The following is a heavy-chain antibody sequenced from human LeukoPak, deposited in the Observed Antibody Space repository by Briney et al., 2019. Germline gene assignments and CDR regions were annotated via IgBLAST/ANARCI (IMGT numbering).Heavy chain of an antibody. V-gene: IGHV3-30-3*01. D-gene: IGHD6-13*01. J-gene: IGHJ4*02. CDR2: ISYDGGNK. Sequence: PGGSLRLSCAASGFTFSSYAMHWVRQAPGKGLEWVAVISYDGGNKYYADSVKGRFTISRDNSKNTLYLQMNSLRAEDTAVYYCARSPPLAAAGLDYWGQGTLVTVSS. CDR1: GFTFSSYA. CDR3: ARSPPLAAAGLDY.